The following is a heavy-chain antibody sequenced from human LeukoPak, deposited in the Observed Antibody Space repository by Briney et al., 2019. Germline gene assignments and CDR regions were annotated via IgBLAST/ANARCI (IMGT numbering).Heavy chain of an antibody. Sequence: PGGSLRLSCAASGFTFSDYYMSWIRQAPGKGLEWVSYISSRSSYTNYADSVKGRFTISRDNAKNSLYLQMNSLRAEDTAVYYCARAIEATRRSAGTCNYFDYWGQGTLVTVSS. J-gene: IGHJ4*02. CDR3: ARAIEATRRSAGTCNYFDY. CDR1: GFTFSDYY. V-gene: IGHV3-11*06. D-gene: IGHD5-12*01. CDR2: ISSRSSYT.